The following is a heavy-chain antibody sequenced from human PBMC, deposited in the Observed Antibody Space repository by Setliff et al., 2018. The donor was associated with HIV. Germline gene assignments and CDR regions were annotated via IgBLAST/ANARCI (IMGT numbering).Heavy chain of an antibody. D-gene: IGHD3-16*02. CDR2: IDHSGST. J-gene: IGHJ3*01. CDR3: ARETIYDYVWGIDRLRGDAFDV. CDR1: GGSFSGYH. V-gene: IGHV4-34*01. Sequence: PSETLSLTCAVYGGSFSGYHWSWIRQSPGKGLEWIGEIDHSGSTDDNPSLKSRVTISVDTSKNQFSLRLSSVTAADTATYYCARETIYDYVWGIDRLRGDAFDVWGQGTMVTVSS.